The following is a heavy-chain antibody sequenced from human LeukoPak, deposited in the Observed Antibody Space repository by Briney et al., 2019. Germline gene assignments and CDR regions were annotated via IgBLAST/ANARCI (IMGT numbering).Heavy chain of an antibody. CDR1: GGSFSGYY. CDR2: INHSGST. D-gene: IGHD6-6*01. J-gene: IGHJ3*02. Sequence: SETLSLTCAVCGGSFSGYYWSWIRQPPGKGLEWIGEINHSGSTNYNPSLKSRVTISVDTSKNQFSLKLSSVTAADTAVYYCARLSQIVAFDIWGQGTMVTVSS. V-gene: IGHV4-34*01. CDR3: ARLSQIVAFDI.